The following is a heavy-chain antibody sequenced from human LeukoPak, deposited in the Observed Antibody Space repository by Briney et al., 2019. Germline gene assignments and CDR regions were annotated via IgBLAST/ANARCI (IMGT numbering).Heavy chain of an antibody. J-gene: IGHJ6*03. CDR3: AREGETTVTTGYYYYYMDV. D-gene: IGHD4-11*01. CDR2: IYTSGST. V-gene: IGHV4-61*02. Sequence: SETLSLTCTVSGGSISSGSYYWSWLRQPAGKGLEWIGRIYTSGSTNYNPSLKSRVTISVDTSKNQFSLKLSSVTAADTAVYYCAREGETTVTTGYYYYYMDVWGKGTTVTVSS. CDR1: GGSISSGSYY.